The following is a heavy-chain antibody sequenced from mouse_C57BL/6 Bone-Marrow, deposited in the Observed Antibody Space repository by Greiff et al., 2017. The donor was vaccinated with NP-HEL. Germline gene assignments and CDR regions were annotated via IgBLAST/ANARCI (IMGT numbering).Heavy chain of an antibody. Sequence: EVKVVESGGGLVQPKGSLKLSCAASGFTFNTYAMHWVRQAPGKGLEWVARIRSKSSNYATYYADSVKDRFTISRDDSQSMLYLQMNNLKTEDTAMYYCVREGLLRHYYAMDYWGPGTSVTVSS. CDR3: VREGLLRHYYAMDY. CDR2: IRSKSSNYAT. V-gene: IGHV10-3*01. D-gene: IGHD1-2*01. J-gene: IGHJ4*01. CDR1: GFTFNTYA.